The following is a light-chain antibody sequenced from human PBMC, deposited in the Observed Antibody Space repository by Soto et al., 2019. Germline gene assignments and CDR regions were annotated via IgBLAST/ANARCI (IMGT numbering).Light chain of an antibody. J-gene: IGKJ5*01. CDR1: QSIPNL. Sequence: IPMTQSPSYLTASAGARVTITCRASQSIPNLLDWYQQKPETAPKLLIYAASSLQSGVPSRLSGSGSGTDFTLTISSLQPEDFATYYCQQSDSPPITFGEGTRLEIK. CDR3: QQSDSPPIT. V-gene: IGKV1-39*01. CDR2: AAS.